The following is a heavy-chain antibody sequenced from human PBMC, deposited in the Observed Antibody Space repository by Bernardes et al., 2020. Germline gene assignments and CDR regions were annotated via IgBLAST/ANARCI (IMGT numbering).Heavy chain of an antibody. CDR2: IWYDGSNK. D-gene: IGHD2-15*01. V-gene: IGHV3-33*01. Sequence: GGSLRLTCAASGFTFSSYGMHWVRQAPGKGLEWVAVIWYDGSNKYYADSVKGPFTISRYNSKNTLYLQMNSLIAEDTAVYYCARVVLHTLEPDYWGQGTLVTVSS. CDR3: ARVVLHTLEPDY. J-gene: IGHJ4*02. CDR1: GFTFSSYG.